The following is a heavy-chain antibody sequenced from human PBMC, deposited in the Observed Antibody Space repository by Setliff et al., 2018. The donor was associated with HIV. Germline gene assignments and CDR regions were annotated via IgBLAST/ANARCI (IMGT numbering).Heavy chain of an antibody. CDR1: GDSISSYY. CDR3: ARHEIGGYSYYFDY. J-gene: IGHJ4*02. D-gene: IGHD5-18*01. V-gene: IGHV4-4*09. CDR2: TYSTGST. Sequence: SETLSLTCTVSGDSISSYYWSWIRQPPGKGLEWIGYTYSTGSTNYNPSLKSRVTISVDTSKNQFSLKLTSVTAADTAVYYCARHEIGGYSYYFDYWGQGTLVTVSS.